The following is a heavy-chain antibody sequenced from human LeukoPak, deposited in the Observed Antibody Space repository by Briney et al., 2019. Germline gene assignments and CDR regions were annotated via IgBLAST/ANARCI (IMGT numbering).Heavy chain of an antibody. V-gene: IGHV4-31*03. CDR3: ANGHFPGTFYY. J-gene: IGHJ4*02. D-gene: IGHD3-3*02. Sequence: SETLSLTCTVSGGSISSGGYYWSWLRQHPGKGLEWFGSFYYSGSTYYNPSLKSRVTISVDTSKNQFSLKLSPVTAAEAAVYYCANGHFPGTFYYWGQGTLVTVSS. CDR1: GGSISSGGYY. CDR2: FYYSGST.